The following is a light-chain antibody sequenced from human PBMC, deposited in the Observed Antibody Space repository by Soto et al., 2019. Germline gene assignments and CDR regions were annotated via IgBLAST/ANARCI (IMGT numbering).Light chain of an antibody. Sequence: QSVLTRPPSVSGAPGQRVTISCTGSSSSIGAGYDVHWYQQLPGTAPKVLIYGNSNRPSGVPDRFSGSKSGTSASLAITGLQAEDEADYYCQSYDSGLSGFVFGTGTKVTVL. CDR2: GNS. CDR3: QSYDSGLSGFV. J-gene: IGLJ1*01. V-gene: IGLV1-40*01. CDR1: SSSIGAGYD.